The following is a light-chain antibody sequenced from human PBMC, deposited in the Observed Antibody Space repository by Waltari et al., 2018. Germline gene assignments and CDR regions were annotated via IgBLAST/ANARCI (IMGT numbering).Light chain of an antibody. Sequence: EIVLTQSPGTLSLSPGERATLSCRASQSVGTYLAWYPQKPGQAPRLLIFGASNRATGIPERFSGSGSGTDFSLTISRLEPEDVAVYYCQKYVNLPATFGQGTKVEIK. CDR1: QSVGTY. CDR3: QKYVNLPAT. J-gene: IGKJ1*01. CDR2: GAS. V-gene: IGKV3-20*01.